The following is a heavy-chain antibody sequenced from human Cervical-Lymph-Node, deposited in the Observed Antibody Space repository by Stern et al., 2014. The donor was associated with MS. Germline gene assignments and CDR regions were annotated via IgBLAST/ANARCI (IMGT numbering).Heavy chain of an antibody. V-gene: IGHV3-33*01. CDR1: GFSFVKYG. Sequence: VQLVESGGGVVQSGRSLRLSCAASGFSFVKYGMHWVRQAPGKGPEWVAGISYDGSDKNYADAVKGRFTISRDNSKNTVYLEMNSLRDEDTGVYYCSREGPHSGHYYYIDYWGQGTLVIVSS. D-gene: IGHD1-26*01. J-gene: IGHJ4*02. CDR3: SREGPHSGHYYYIDY. CDR2: ISYDGSDK.